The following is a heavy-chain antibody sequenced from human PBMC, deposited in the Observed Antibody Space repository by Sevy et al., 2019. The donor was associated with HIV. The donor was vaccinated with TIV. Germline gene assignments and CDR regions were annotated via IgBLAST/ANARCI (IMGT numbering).Heavy chain of an antibody. J-gene: IGHJ5*02. Sequence: GGSLRLSCTASGFTFSSYDMNWVRQAPGKGLEWVSKISSSGSSIHYAYSVKGRFTISRDNAKNSLNLQMNSLRAEDTAVYYCTRNGGAFDNGFDPWGQGTLVTVSS. D-gene: IGHD2-8*01. CDR1: GFTFSSYD. CDR3: TRNGGAFDNGFDP. V-gene: IGHV3-48*03. CDR2: ISSSGSSI.